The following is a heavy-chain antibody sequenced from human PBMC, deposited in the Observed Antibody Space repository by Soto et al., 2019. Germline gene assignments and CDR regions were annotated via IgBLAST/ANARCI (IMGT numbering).Heavy chain of an antibody. CDR3: ARGPHWNRTPLFFDY. CDR1: GGSISSGGYY. J-gene: IGHJ4*02. CDR2: IYYSGST. Sequence: SETLSLTCTVSGGSISSGGYYWSWIRQHPGKGLEWIGYIYYSGSTYYNPSLKSRVTISVDTSKNQFSLKLSSVTAADTAVYYCARGPHWNRTPLFFDYWGQGTLVTVSS. V-gene: IGHV4-31*03. D-gene: IGHD1-1*01.